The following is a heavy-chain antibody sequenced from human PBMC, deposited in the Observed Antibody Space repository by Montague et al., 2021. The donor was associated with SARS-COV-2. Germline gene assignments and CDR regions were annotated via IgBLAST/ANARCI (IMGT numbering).Heavy chain of an antibody. Sequence: CAISGDSVSSNIATWNWIRQSPSRGFQWLGRTYYRSKWYNDYAESVKSRITIDPDTSKHQFSLHLNSVTPEDTAVYYCVRIPVGSKYYFDFWGQGTLVTVSS. CDR2: TYYRSKWYN. D-gene: IGHD2-2*01. V-gene: IGHV6-1*01. CDR3: VRIPVGSKYYFDF. J-gene: IGHJ4*02. CDR1: GDSVSSNIAT.